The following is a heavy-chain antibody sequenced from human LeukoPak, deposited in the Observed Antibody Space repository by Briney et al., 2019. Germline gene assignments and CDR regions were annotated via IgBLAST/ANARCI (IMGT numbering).Heavy chain of an antibody. CDR1: GGSISSSSYY. Sequence: SETLSLTCTVSGGSISSSSYYWSWIRQPPGKGLEWIGEINHSGGTNYNPSLKSRVTISRDTSKSHFSLRLSSVTAADTAVYYCARANYDSSGYRRYYNYYGMDVWGQGTTVTVSS. CDR3: ARANYDSSGYRRYYNYYGMDV. J-gene: IGHJ6*01. CDR2: INHSGGT. V-gene: IGHV4-39*02. D-gene: IGHD3-22*01.